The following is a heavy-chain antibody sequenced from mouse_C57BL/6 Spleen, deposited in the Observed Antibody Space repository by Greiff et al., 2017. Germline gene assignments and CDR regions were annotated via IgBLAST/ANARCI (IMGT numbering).Heavy chain of an antibody. CDR3: ARTEGITTEVADY. Sequence: VQLQESGAELAKPGASVKVSCKASGYTFTSYTMHWVKQRPGQGLEWIGNITPSDGDTKYNQKFKDKATLTEDKSSSTAYMQLSSLTSEDSAVYYCARTEGITTEVADYWGQGTTLTVSS. D-gene: IGHD1-1*01. CDR2: ITPSDGDT. J-gene: IGHJ2*01. V-gene: IGHV1-4*01. CDR1: GYTFTSYT.